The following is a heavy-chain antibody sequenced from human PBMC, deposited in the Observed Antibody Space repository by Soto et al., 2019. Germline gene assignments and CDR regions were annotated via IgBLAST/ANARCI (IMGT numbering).Heavy chain of an antibody. Sequence: EVQLVESGGGLVQPGGSLRLSCAASGFTFSNYSMNWVRQAPGKGLEWVSYISSSSSTIYYADSVKGQFTISRDNARNSLYLQLNSLRAEDTAVYYCARSDWYFDLWGRGTLVTVSS. CDR2: ISSSSSTI. V-gene: IGHV3-48*01. CDR3: ARSDWYFDL. CDR1: GFTFSNYS. J-gene: IGHJ2*01.